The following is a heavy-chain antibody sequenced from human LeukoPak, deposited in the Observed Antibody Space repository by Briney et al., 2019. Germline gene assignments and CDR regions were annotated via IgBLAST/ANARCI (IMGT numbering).Heavy chain of an antibody. CDR1: GGSFSGYY. CDR2: INHSGST. Sequence: SETLSLTCAVYGGSFSGYYWSWIRQPPGKGLEWIGEINHSGSTNYNPSLKSRVTISVDTSKNQFSLKLSSVTAADTAVYYCARGSILTGSKGDWGQGTLVTVSS. V-gene: IGHV4-34*01. CDR3: ARGSILTGSKGD. D-gene: IGHD3-9*01. J-gene: IGHJ4*02.